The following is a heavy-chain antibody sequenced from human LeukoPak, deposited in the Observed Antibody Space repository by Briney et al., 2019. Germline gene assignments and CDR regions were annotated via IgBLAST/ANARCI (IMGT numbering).Heavy chain of an antibody. CDR2: MNPNSGKT. J-gene: IGHJ6*02. CDR1: GYTFTSYD. Sequence: ASVKVSCKASGYTFTSYDINWVRQATGQGREWRGWMNPNSGKTGYAQKFQGRVTMTRNTSISTAYMELSSLRSEDTAVYYCARGLSYGSGSYYTKPYYYGMDVWGQGTTVTVSS. D-gene: IGHD3-10*01. V-gene: IGHV1-8*01. CDR3: ARGLSYGSGSYYTKPYYYGMDV.